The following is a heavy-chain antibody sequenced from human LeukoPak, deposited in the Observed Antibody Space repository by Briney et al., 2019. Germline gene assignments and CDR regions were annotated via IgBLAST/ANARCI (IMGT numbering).Heavy chain of an antibody. CDR1: RASIRSTSYF. V-gene: IGHV4-39*07. D-gene: IGHD6-13*01. J-gene: IGHJ4*02. CDR3: ARVAAGYVIAADY. CDR2: IYYNGST. Sequence: SETLSLTCTVSRASIRSTSYFWGWIRQPPGKGLEWIGNIYYNGSTYYNPSLKSRVTVSIDTSKNQFFLRMNSVTAADTAVYYCARVAAGYVIAADYWGQGTLVIVSS.